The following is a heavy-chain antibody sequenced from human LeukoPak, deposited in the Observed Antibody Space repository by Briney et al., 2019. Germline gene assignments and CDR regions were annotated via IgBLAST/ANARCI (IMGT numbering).Heavy chain of an antibody. J-gene: IGHJ3*02. CDR2: IYTSGNT. V-gene: IGHV4-61*02. CDR3: ARPGLYGDYHADI. Sequence: SQTLSLTCTVSGGSISGGYYYWSWIRQPAGKGLEWIGRIYTSGNTNYNPSLKSRVTISLDTSKNQFSLKLRSVTASDTAVYYCARPGLYGDYHADIWGQGTMVTVSS. D-gene: IGHD4-17*01. CDR1: GGSISGGYYY.